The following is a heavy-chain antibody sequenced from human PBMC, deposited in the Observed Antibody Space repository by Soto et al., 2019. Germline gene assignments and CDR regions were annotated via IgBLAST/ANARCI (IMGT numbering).Heavy chain of an antibody. J-gene: IGHJ4*02. V-gene: IGHV4-31*03. CDR1: GGSINSGGYY. D-gene: IGHD3-16*02. CDR3: ARRGYGIVAFDY. Sequence: QVQLQESGPGLVKPSQTLSLTCTVSGGSINSGGYYWKWLSQPPEKCLEWIGYIHYSGSSYYNPCFKSRITLSIGTSKTQFSLRLSSVTAADTAVYYCARRGYGIVAFDYWAQGTLATVSS. CDR2: IHYSGSS.